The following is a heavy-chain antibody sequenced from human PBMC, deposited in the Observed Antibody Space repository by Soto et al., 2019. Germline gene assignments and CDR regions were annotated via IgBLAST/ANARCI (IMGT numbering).Heavy chain of an antibody. V-gene: IGHV4-61*01. D-gene: IGHD3-22*01. CDR2: IYYSGST. Sequence: ETLSLTCTVSGGSVSSGSYYWSWIRQPPGKGLEWIGYIYYSGSTNYNPSLKSRVTISVDTSKNQFSLKLSSVTAADTAVYYCARATYYYDSSGYREIYFDYWGQGTLVTVSS. CDR3: ARATYYYDSSGYREIYFDY. J-gene: IGHJ4*02. CDR1: GGSVSSGSYY.